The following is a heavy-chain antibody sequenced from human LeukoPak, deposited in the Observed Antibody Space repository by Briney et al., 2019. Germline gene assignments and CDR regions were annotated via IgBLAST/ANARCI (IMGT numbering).Heavy chain of an antibody. CDR1: GYSFTNYW. J-gene: IGHJ4*02. D-gene: IGHD6-13*01. Sequence: GESLKISCEGSGYSFTNYWIGWVRKMPGKGLKWMGIIYPGDSDTRYSPSFQGQVTISADKSISTAYLQWSSLQASDTAMYYCARMLAATGSGFDYWGQGTLVTVSS. CDR3: ARMLAATGSGFDY. CDR2: IYPGDSDT. V-gene: IGHV5-51*01.